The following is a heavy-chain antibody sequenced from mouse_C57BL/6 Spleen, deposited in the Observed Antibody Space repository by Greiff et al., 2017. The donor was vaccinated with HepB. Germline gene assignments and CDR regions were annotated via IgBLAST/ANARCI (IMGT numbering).Heavy chain of an antibody. CDR1: GYAFSSSW. J-gene: IGHJ2*01. CDR3: ARSSLDY. V-gene: IGHV1-82*01. CDR2: IYPGDGDT. Sequence: VQLQQSGPELVKPGASVKISCKASGYAFSSSWMNWVKQRPGQGLEWIGRIYPGDGDTNYNGKFKGKATLTADKSSSTAYMQLSSLTSEDSAVYFCARSSLDYWGQGTTLTGSS.